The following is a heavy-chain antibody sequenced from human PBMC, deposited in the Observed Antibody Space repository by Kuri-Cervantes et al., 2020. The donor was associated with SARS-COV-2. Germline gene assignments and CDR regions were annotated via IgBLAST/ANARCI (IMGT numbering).Heavy chain of an antibody. Sequence: GSLRLSCAVSGGSISSSNWWSWVRQPPGKGLEWIGYIYYSGSTNYNPSLKSRVTISVDTSKNQFSLKLSSVTAADTAVYYCARRPGTYYYDSSGYPHWYFDLWGRGTLVTVSS. CDR3: ARRPGTYYYDSSGYPHWYFDL. CDR2: IYYSGST. J-gene: IGHJ2*01. D-gene: IGHD3-22*01. V-gene: IGHV4-4*02. CDR1: GGSISSSNW.